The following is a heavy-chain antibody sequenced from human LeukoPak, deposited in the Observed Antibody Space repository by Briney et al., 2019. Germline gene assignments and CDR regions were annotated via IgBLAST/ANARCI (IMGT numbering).Heavy chain of an antibody. Sequence: PSETLSLTCAVSGGSISSSNWWSWVRQPPGKGLEWIGEIYHSGSTNYNPSLKSRVTISVDKSKNQFSLKLSSVTAADTAVYYCARGGWFGELLKDYWGQGTLVTVSS. V-gene: IGHV4-4*02. CDR2: IYHSGST. CDR1: GGSISSSNW. CDR3: ARGGWFGELLKDY. D-gene: IGHD3-10*01. J-gene: IGHJ4*02.